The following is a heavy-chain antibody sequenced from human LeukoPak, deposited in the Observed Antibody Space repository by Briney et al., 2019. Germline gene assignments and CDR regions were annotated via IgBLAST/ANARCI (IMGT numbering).Heavy chain of an antibody. CDR3: ARVRGSSGFRNWLDP. J-gene: IGHJ5*02. CDR2: IYYSGST. Sequence: QPSETLSLTCTVSGGSISSYYWSWIRQPPGKGLEWIGYIYYSGSTNYNPSLKSRVTISVDTSKNQFSLKLSSVTAADTAVYYCARVRGSSGFRNWLDPWGQGTLVTVSS. D-gene: IGHD6-13*01. V-gene: IGHV4-59*01. CDR1: GGSISSYY.